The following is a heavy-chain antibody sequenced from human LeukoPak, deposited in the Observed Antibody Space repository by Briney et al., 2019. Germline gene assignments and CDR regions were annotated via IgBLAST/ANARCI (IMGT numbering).Heavy chain of an antibody. V-gene: IGHV4-34*01. CDR1: GGSFSGYY. Sequence: SETLSLTCAVHGGSFSGYYWSWIRRPPGKGLEWIGEINHSGSTNYNPSLKSRVTISVDTSKNQFSLKLSSVTAADTAVYYCARKGHYYGSGSYYMRVSYYYYMDVWGKGTTVTISS. J-gene: IGHJ6*03. CDR2: INHSGST. CDR3: ARKGHYYGSGSYYMRVSYYYYMDV. D-gene: IGHD3-10*01.